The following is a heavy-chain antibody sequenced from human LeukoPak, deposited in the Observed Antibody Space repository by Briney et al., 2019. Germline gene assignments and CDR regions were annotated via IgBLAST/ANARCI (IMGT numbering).Heavy chain of an antibody. D-gene: IGHD1-26*01. J-gene: IGHJ4*02. V-gene: IGHV1-2*02. Sequence: ASVRVSCKASGYTFTGYYMHWVRQAPGQGLEWMGWINPNSGGTNYAQKFQGRVTMTRDTSISTAYMELSRLRSDDTAVYYCAREGTTGSYYEDYWGQGALVTVSS. CDR3: AREGTTGSYYEDY. CDR1: GYTFTGYY. CDR2: INPNSGGT.